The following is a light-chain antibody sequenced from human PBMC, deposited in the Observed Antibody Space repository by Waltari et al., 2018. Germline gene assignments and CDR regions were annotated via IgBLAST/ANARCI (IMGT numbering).Light chain of an antibody. V-gene: IGKV3-11*01. Sequence: EIVLTQSPATLSLSPGGRATLSCRASQSLTKYLAWYQQKPGQAPRLLIYDASNRATGVPARFSGSGSGTDFTLTISSLEPEDFAVYYCQLRTHWPYTFGQGTKLE. CDR3: QLRTHWPYT. J-gene: IGKJ2*01. CDR1: QSLTKY. CDR2: DAS.